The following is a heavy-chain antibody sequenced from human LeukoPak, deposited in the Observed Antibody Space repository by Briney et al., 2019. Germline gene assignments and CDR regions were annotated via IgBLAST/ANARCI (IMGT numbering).Heavy chain of an antibody. D-gene: IGHD2-15*01. CDR3: ARGQPPFVVVVAAHSYYFDY. CDR1: GGSFSGYY. CDR2: INHSGST. V-gene: IGHV4-34*01. Sequence: KASETLSLTCAVYGGSFSGYYWSWIRQPPGKGLEWIGEINHSGSTNYNPSLKSRVTISVDTSKNQFSLKLNSVTAADTAVYYCARGQPPFVVVVAAHSYYFDYWGQGTLVTVSS. J-gene: IGHJ4*02.